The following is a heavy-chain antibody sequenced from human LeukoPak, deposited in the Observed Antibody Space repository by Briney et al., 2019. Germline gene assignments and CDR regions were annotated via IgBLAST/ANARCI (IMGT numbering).Heavy chain of an antibody. J-gene: IGHJ5*02. D-gene: IGHD2-15*01. V-gene: IGHV4-59*04. CDR3: ARRGYCSGGSCYRWFDP. CDR1: GGSISSYY. CDR2: IYYSGST. Sequence: SETLSLTCTVSGGSISSYYWSWIRQPPGKGLEWIGYIYYSGSTYYNPSLKSRVTISVDTSKNQFSLKLSSVTAADTAVYYCARRGYCSGGSCYRWFDPWGQGTLVTVSS.